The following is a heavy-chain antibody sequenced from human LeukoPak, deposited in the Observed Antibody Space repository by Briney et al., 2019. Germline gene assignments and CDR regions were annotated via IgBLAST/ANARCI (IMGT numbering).Heavy chain of an antibody. V-gene: IGHV4-59*01. J-gene: IGHJ4*02. Sequence: SSETLSLTCAVYGGSFSSYYWSWIRQPPGKGLEWIGYIYYSGSTNYNPSLKSRVTIPVDTSKNQFSLKLSSVTAADTAVYYCARGGSGYYETFDYWGQGTLVTVSS. CDR2: IYYSGST. CDR1: GGSFSSYY. CDR3: ARGGSGYYETFDY. D-gene: IGHD3-22*01.